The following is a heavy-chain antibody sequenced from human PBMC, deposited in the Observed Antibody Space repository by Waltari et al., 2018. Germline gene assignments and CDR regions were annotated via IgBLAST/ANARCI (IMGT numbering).Heavy chain of an antibody. CDR2: IWFDGSYK. Sequence: QVHLLESGGGLVQPGGSLRLSCVASEFTFSDYGMHWVRQAPGKGLEWVAVIWFDGSYKYYSEFVKGRFTISRDNSKNTPYLQMNGLRAEDTAIYYCARDKGGSMYYLDYWGQGTLVTVSS. CDR1: EFTFSDYG. D-gene: IGHD3-10*01. V-gene: IGHV3-33*01. J-gene: IGHJ4*02. CDR3: ARDKGGSMYYLDY.